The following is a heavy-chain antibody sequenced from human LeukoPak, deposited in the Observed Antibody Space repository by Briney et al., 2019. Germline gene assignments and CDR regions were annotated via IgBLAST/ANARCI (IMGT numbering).Heavy chain of an antibody. CDR2: IYSGGST. CDR3: ARDPAIYASASYFMH. J-gene: IGHJ4*02. Sequence: PGGSLRLSCVASGLTLSSNYMSWVRQAPGKGLEWVSVIYSGGSTYSAESVEGRFTISRDNLKNTLYPQMNNLRAEDTAVYYCARDPAIYASASYFMHWGQGTLVTVSS. V-gene: IGHV3-53*01. CDR1: GLTLSSNY. D-gene: IGHD3-10*01.